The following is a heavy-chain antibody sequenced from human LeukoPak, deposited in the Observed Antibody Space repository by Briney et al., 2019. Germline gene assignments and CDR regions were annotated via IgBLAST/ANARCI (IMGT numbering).Heavy chain of an antibody. CDR3: ARGSGYSYGYYYYYYMDV. Sequence: GGSLRLSCAASGFTFSSYWMSWVRQAPGKGLEWVANIKQDGSEKYYVDSVKGRFTISRDNAKNSLYLQMNSLRAEDTAVYYCARGSGYSYGYYYYYYMDVWGKGTTVTVSS. V-gene: IGHV3-7*01. CDR1: GFTFSSYW. CDR2: IKQDGSEK. D-gene: IGHD5-18*01. J-gene: IGHJ6*03.